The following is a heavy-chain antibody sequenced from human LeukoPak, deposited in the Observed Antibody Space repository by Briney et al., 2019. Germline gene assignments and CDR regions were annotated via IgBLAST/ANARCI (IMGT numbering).Heavy chain of an antibody. CDR1: GYSISSGYY. J-gene: IGHJ5*02. D-gene: IGHD4/OR15-4a*01. CDR3: ARLWWNSYYWFDP. CDR2: IYHSGST. Sequence: SETLSLTCAVSGYSISSGYYWGWIRQPPGKGLEWIGSIYHSGSTYYNPSLKSRVTISVDTSKNQFSLKLSSVTAADTAVYYCARLWWNSYYWFDPWGQGTLVTVSS. V-gene: IGHV4-38-2*01.